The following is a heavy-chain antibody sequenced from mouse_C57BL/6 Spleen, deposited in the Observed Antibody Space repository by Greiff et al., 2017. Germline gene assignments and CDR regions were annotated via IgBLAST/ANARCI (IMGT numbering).Heavy chain of an antibody. V-gene: IGHV1-39*01. D-gene: IGHD1-1*01. CDR3: ARWVTTVVGFDD. J-gene: IGHJ2*01. CDR2: INPNYGTT. CDR1: GYSFTDYY. Sequence: VQLKESGPELVKPGASVKISCKASGYSFTDYYLNWVKQSNGKSLVWIGVINPNYGTTSYNQKFKGKATLTVDQSSSQAYMQLNSVTSEDSAVYYCARWVTTVVGFDDWGQGTTLTVSS.